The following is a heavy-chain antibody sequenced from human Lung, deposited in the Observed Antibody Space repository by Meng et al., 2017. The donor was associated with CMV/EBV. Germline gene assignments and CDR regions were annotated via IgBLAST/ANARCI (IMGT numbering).Heavy chain of an antibody. CDR1: GGTFSSYA. J-gene: IGHJ6*02. Sequence: SVKVSXKASGGTFSSYAISWVRQAPGQGLEWMGGIIPILGIANYAQKFQGRVTITADTSTSTAYMELSSLRSEDTAVYYCARAIIRGVPAVDYYYGMDVWGQGTTVXVSS. CDR2: IIPILGIA. D-gene: IGHD2-2*01. CDR3: ARAIIRGVPAVDYYYGMDV. V-gene: IGHV1-69*10.